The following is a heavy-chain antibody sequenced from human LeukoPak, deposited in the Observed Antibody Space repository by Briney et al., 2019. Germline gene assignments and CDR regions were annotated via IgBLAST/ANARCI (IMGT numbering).Heavy chain of an antibody. CDR1: GFTFSSYW. CDR2: INSDGSSA. Sequence: GGSLRLSCAASGFTFSSYWMHWVRQAPGKGLVWVSRINSDGSSANYADSVKGRFTISRDNAKNTLYLQMNSLRAEDTAVYYCARGPRTYLDYWAQGTLVTVSS. V-gene: IGHV3-74*01. CDR3: ARGPRTYLDY. J-gene: IGHJ4*02.